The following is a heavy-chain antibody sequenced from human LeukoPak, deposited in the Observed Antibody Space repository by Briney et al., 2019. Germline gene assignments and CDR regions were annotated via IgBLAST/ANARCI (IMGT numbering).Heavy chain of an antibody. J-gene: IGHJ6*02. CDR3: ASLRAWVQLERRGYYYYGMDV. Sequence: SETLSLTCAVYGGSFSGYYWSWIRQPPGKGLEWIGEINHSGNTNYNPSLKSRSTLSVDPAKNQFSLKLSSVTAAATAVYYCASLRAWVQLERRGYYYYGMDVWGQGTTVTVSS. D-gene: IGHD1-1*01. V-gene: IGHV4-34*01. CDR2: INHSGNT. CDR1: GGSFSGYY.